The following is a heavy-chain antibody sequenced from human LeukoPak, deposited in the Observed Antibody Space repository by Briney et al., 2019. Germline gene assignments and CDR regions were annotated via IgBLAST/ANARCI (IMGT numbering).Heavy chain of an antibody. D-gene: IGHD1-26*01. Sequence: GESLKISCSASGFTFSSYAMHWVRQAPGKGLEYVSAINENGDSTYYADSVKGRFTISRDNSKNALYLQMSSLRAEDTAVYYCVKRTISGTYYDYWGQGTLVTVSS. CDR2: INENGDST. V-gene: IGHV3-64D*06. J-gene: IGHJ4*02. CDR3: VKRTISGTYYDY. CDR1: GFTFSSYA.